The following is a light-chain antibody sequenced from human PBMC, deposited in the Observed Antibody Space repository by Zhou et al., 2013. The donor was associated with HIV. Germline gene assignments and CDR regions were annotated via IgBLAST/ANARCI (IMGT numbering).Light chain of an antibody. V-gene: IGKV1-33*01. J-gene: IGKJ5*01. CDR2: DAS. Sequence: DIQMTQSPSSLSASVGDRVTITCQASQDISNYLNWYQQKPGKAPKLLIYDASNLETGVPSRFSGSGSGTEFSLTITSLQPDDFATYYCQQNSLSPITFGQGTRLDI. CDR1: QDISNY. CDR3: QQNSLSPIT.